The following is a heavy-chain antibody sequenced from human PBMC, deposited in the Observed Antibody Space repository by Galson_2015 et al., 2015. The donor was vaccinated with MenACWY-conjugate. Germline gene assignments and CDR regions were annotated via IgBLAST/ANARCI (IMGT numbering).Heavy chain of an antibody. CDR1: GFSFSNYA. CDR3: AKDLPEGDMARIVVGPPPYVDC. D-gene: IGHD3-22*01. V-gene: IGHV3-23*01. J-gene: IGHJ4*02. Sequence: SLRLSCAASGFSFSNYAMSWVRQAPGKGLEWVSTISGSAGSTYYEDSVKGRFAISRDNSKNTLYLQMSSLRVEDTAVYYCAKDLPEGDMARIVVGPPPYVDCWGQGTPVTVSS. CDR2: ISGSAGST.